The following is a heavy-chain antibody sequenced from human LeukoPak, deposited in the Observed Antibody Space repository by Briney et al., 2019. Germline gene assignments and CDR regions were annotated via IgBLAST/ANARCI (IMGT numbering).Heavy chain of an antibody. CDR2: SYSDGGT. V-gene: IGHV3-53*01. CDR1: GFTVSNNY. CDR3: ARDGGSSTKEPTGGYYYYGMDV. D-gene: IGHD1-1*01. Sequence: LSGGSLRLSCAASGFTVSNNYMSWVRQAPGKGLEWVSLSYSDGGTRYTDSVKGRFTISRDNSKNTLSLQLNSLRAEDTAVYYCARDGGSSTKEPTGGYYYYGMDVWGQGTTVTVSS. J-gene: IGHJ6*02.